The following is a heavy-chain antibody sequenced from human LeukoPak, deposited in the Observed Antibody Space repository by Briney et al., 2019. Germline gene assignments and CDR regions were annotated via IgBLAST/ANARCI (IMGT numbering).Heavy chain of an antibody. Sequence: GGSLRLSCAASGFTFSSYDMNWVRQAPGKGLEWVSRISGSGGSTYYADPVKGRFTLSRDNSKNTLYLQMNSLGAEDTAVYFCARRGPDDYTGYVYFDFWGQGTLVTVSS. CDR3: ARRGPDDYTGYVYFDF. CDR2: ISGSGGST. V-gene: IGHV3-23*01. CDR1: GFTFSSYD. D-gene: IGHD5-12*01. J-gene: IGHJ4*02.